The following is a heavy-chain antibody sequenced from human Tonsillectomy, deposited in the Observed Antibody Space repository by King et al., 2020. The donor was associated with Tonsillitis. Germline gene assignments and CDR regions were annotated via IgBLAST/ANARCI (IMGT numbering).Heavy chain of an antibody. CDR2: INHDGTEK. Sequence: VQLVESGGGLVQAGGSLRLSCAVSGFTFGDFWMSWVRQAPGKGLEGVANINHDGTEKNYVDSVKGRFTISRDTAENSLSLKMYSLTVEDTAGFYCVRQRYWNLGSFDFWGQGTLVTVS. D-gene: IGHD1-1*01. CDR1: GFTFGDFW. CDR3: VRQRYWNLGSFDF. V-gene: IGHV3-7*01. J-gene: IGHJ4*02.